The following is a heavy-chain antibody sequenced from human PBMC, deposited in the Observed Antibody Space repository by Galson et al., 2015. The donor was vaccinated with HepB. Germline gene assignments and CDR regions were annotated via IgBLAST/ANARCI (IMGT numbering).Heavy chain of an antibody. V-gene: IGHV1-24*01. CDR1: GYTLTELS. Sequence: SVKVSCKVSGYTLTELSMHWVRQAPGKGLEWMGGFDPEDGETIYAQKFQGRVTMTEDTSTDTAYMELSSLRSEDTAVYYCATSYYYDSSRSIDYWGQGTLVTVSS. J-gene: IGHJ4*02. CDR2: FDPEDGET. CDR3: ATSYYYDSSRSIDY. D-gene: IGHD3-22*01.